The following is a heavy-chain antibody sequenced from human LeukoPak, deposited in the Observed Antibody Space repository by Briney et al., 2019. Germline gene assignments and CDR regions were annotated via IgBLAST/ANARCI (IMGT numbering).Heavy chain of an antibody. CDR3: ARDLLSGFVPCAY. D-gene: IGHD2/OR15-2a*01. V-gene: IGHV3-74*01. J-gene: IGHJ4*02. CDR1: GFTFSNYW. CDR2: IDGDGTTT. Sequence: PGGSLRLSCAASGFTFSNYWMHWVRQTPGKGLEWLSRIDGDGTTTNYADSVKGRFTISRDNAKNTLYLQMTSQRAGDAAVYYCARDLLSGFVPCAYWGQGTLVTVSS.